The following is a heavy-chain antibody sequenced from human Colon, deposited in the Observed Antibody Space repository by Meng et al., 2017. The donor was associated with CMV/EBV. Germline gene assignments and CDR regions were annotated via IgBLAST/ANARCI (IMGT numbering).Heavy chain of an antibody. CDR2: INSISGDT. CDR3: GRDRQLDP. CDR1: GYTFTDYY. J-gene: IGHJ5*02. Sequence: QGERVQSRAELKKPGASVNVSCKASGYTFTDYYSHWVRQAPGQGLEWMGWINSISGDTNYAQKFQGRVTMTRDTSITTAYMEVNSLKSDDTALEYCGRDRQLDPWGQGTLVTASS. V-gene: IGHV1-2*02. D-gene: IGHD6-6*01.